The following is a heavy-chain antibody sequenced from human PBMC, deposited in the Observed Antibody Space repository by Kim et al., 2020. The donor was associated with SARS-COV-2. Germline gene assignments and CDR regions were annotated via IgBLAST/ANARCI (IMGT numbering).Heavy chain of an antibody. J-gene: IGHJ5*02. V-gene: IGHV3-48*02. D-gene: IGHD7-27*01. CDR2: ITKNSGTI. CDR1: GFTFSDYD. CDR3: VSDKWGGGSDH. Sequence: GGSLRLSCVTSGFTFSDYDMNWVRQAPGKGLEWLSVITKNSGTIYYEESVMGRSTISRDKAKNSLYLQRDSLRNEDKAVYFLVSDKWGGGSDHWGQGTL.